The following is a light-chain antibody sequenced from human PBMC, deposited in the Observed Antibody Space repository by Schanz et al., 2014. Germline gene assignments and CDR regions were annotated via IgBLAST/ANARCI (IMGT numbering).Light chain of an antibody. CDR3: SSYAGSSTSVV. CDR1: SSDVGNYNY. J-gene: IGLJ2*01. V-gene: IGLV2-8*01. CDR2: EVS. Sequence: QSALTQPPSASGSPGQSVTISCTGTSSDVGNYNYVSWYQHHPGKAPKLMIYEVSKRPSGVPDRFSGSKSGNTASLTVSGLQAEDEADYYCSSYAGSSTSVVFGGGTQLTVL.